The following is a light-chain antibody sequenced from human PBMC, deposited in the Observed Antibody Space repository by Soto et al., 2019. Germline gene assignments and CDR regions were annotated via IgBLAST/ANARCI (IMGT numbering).Light chain of an antibody. J-gene: IGKJ1*01. Sequence: DIHMTQSPSTLSASVGDRVTITCRASERINSWLAWYQQKPGKAPKVVIFDASILESGVPSRFSVSRSGTELTLTISGLQPDDFATYYCQQYHGDPWTFGQGTKVEVK. CDR1: ERINSW. CDR2: DAS. V-gene: IGKV1-5*01. CDR3: QQYHGDPWT.